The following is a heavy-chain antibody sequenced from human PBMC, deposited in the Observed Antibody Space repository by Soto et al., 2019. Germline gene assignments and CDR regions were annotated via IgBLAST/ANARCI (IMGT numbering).Heavy chain of an antibody. CDR1: GGTFSSYA. CDR2: IMPIIGTA. D-gene: IGHD6-6*01. CDR3: ARGGYSSSYRLDY. J-gene: IGHJ4*02. V-gene: IGHV1-69*13. Sequence: RASVKVSCKASGGTFSSYAMSWVRQRPGRGLEWMGGIMPIIGTANYAQKFQGRVTITADESTSTAYMELSSLRSEDTAVYYCARGGYSSSYRLDYWGQGTLVTVSS.